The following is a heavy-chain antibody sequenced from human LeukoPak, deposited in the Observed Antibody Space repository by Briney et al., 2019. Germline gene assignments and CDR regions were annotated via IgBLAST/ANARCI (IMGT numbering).Heavy chain of an antibody. CDR1: GGSISSYC. V-gene: IGHV4-4*07. Sequence: MTSETLSLTCTVSGGSISSYCWSWIRQPAGKGLEWIGRIYTSGSTNYNPSLKSRVTMSVDTSKNQFSLKLSSVTAADTAVYYCARDFQAEPSSWFNNWFDPWGQGTLVTVSS. CDR2: IYTSGST. CDR3: ARDFQAEPSSWFNNWFDP. D-gene: IGHD6-13*01. J-gene: IGHJ5*02.